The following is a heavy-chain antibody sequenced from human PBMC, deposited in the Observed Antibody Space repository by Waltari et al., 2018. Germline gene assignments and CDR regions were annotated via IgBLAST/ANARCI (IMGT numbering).Heavy chain of an antibody. Sequence: EEQLVESGGGLVQPGESLRLSCEASGFPFIDYWMTWVRQAPGKGLEGVAKIKTDGTEKNYVNSVKGRFTISRDNAKNSLSLQMDSLRAEDTAVYYCARLWNGPDCWGQGTLVTVSS. V-gene: IGHV3-7*03. CDR3: ARLWNGPDC. D-gene: IGHD1-1*01. J-gene: IGHJ4*02. CDR1: GFPFIDYW. CDR2: IKTDGTEK.